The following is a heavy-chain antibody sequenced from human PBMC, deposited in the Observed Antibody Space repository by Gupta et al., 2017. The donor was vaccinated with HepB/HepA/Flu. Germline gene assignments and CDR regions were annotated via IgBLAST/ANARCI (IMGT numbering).Heavy chain of an antibody. V-gene: IGHV3-7*01. CDR3: ARDQLAVAGTGPAY. Sequence: EVQLVESGGGLVQPGGSLRLSCAASGFTFSSYGMSWVRQAQGKGLEWVANIKQDGSEKYYVDSVKGRFTISRDNAKNSMYLQMNGLRAEDTAVYYCARDQLAVAGTGPAYWGQGTLVTVSS. CDR1: GFTFSSYG. D-gene: IGHD6-19*01. CDR2: IKQDGSEK. J-gene: IGHJ4*02.